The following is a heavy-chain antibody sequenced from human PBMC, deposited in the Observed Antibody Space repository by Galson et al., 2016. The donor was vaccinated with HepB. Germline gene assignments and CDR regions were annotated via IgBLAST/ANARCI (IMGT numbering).Heavy chain of an antibody. CDR2: LSYDGRQK. J-gene: IGHJ4*02. D-gene: IGHD6-13*01. CDR1: GFTFSSYG. V-gene: IGHV3-30*18. Sequence: SLRLSCAASGFTFSSYGMHWVRQAPGKGLEWVAVLSYDGRQKKYGDSMKGRFTISRDNSNNTLYLQMDSLRPEDTAVYYCAKGVKAAAGTLDAYWGQGILVTVSS. CDR3: AKGVKAAAGTLDAY.